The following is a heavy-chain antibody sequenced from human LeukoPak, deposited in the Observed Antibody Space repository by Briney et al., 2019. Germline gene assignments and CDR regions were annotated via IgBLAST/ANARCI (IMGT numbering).Heavy chain of an antibody. V-gene: IGHV3-23*01. Sequence: GGSLRLSCAASGFTFSSHGMNWVRQAPGRGLEWVSGIGGSGGFITYYADSVKGRFTVSRDNSKNTLYLQMNSLRADDTAIYYCARDLGWLHYADWGQGTLVTVSS. CDR2: IGGSGGFIT. J-gene: IGHJ4*02. CDR1: GFTFSSHG. CDR3: ARDLGWLHYAD. D-gene: IGHD5-12*01.